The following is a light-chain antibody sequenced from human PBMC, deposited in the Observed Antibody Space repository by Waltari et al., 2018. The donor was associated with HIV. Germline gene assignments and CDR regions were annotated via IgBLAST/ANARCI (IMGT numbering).Light chain of an antibody. CDR2: RNN. J-gene: IGLJ2*01. V-gene: IGLV1-47*01. CDR1: SSNIGSNY. Sequence: QSVLTQPPSASGTPGQRVTISCSGSSSNIGSNYVYWYQQLPGTTPTLLIYRNNQRPSGGRDRCSGSKSGTSASLAISGLRSEDEADYYCAAWDDSLSGPGVFGGGTKLTVL. CDR3: AAWDDSLSGPGV.